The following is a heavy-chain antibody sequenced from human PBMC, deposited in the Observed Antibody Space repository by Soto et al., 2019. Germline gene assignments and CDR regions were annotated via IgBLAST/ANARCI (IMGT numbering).Heavy chain of an antibody. Sequence: SETLSLTCTVSGGSISSYYWSWIRQTPGKGLEWIGYIYYSGITKYNPSLGSRATTSVDTSKNQFSLKLSSVTAADTAVYYCAREAYYDILTGTRGAFDIWGQGTRVTVSS. CDR2: IYYSGIT. CDR1: GGSISSYY. D-gene: IGHD3-9*01. J-gene: IGHJ3*02. V-gene: IGHV4-59*01. CDR3: AREAYYDILTGTRGAFDI.